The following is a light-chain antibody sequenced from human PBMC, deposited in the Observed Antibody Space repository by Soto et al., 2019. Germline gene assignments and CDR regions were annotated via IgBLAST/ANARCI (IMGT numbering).Light chain of an antibody. V-gene: IGLV2-8*01. CDR1: SSDVGGYNY. CDR2: EVS. CDR3: SSYAGSNIFYV. J-gene: IGLJ1*01. Sequence: QSVRTQPLSASGAAGRSVTISCTGTSSDVGGYNYVSWYQQHPGKAPKLMIYEVSKRPSGVPDRFSGSKSGNTASLTVSGLQAEDEADYYCSSYAGSNIFYVFGTGTKVTVL.